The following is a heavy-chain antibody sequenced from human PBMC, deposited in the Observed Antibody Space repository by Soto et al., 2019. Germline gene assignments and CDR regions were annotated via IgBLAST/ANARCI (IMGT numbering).Heavy chain of an antibody. D-gene: IGHD5-18*01. J-gene: IGHJ4*02. CDR3: ARVADATGYGSYYFAL. CDR1: GFAFSSYG. V-gene: IGHV3-33*01. CDR2: IWYDGSEK. Sequence: PGGSLRLSCAASGFAFSSYGMHWVGQAPGKGLEWVGVIWYDGSEKYYEDSVKGRFTISRDNSKNSLYLDMSSLRAEDTAVYYCARVADATGYGSYYFALWGQGNLVTVSS.